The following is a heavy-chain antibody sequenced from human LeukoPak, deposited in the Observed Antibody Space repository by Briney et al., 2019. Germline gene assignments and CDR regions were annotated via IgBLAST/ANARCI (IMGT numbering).Heavy chain of an antibody. CDR2: ITPDAGRT. Sequence: GGSLRLSCAASGFTFSNYGMNWVRQAPGKGLEWVSGITPDAGRTYYADSVKGRFTIYRDNSKNTVYLQMNSLGAEDTAVYYCAKGPRTVRFGDRHKGMFDYWGQGTLVTVSS. D-gene: IGHD3-10*01. V-gene: IGHV3-23*01. CDR3: AKGPRTVRFGDRHKGMFDY. J-gene: IGHJ4*02. CDR1: GFTFSNYG.